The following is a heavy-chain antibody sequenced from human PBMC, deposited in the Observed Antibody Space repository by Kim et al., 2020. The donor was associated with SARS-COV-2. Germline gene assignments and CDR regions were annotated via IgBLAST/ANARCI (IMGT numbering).Heavy chain of an antibody. CDR2: INHSGST. CDR1: GGSFSGYY. Sequence: SETLSLTCAVYGGSFSGYYWSWIRQPPGKGLEWIGEINHSGSTNYNPSLKSRVTISVDTSKNQFSLKLSSVTAADTAVYYCARKGPGYVWGSYRRGAFDIWGQGTMVTVSS. CDR3: ARKGPGYVWGSYRRGAFDI. V-gene: IGHV4-34*01. J-gene: IGHJ3*02. D-gene: IGHD3-16*02.